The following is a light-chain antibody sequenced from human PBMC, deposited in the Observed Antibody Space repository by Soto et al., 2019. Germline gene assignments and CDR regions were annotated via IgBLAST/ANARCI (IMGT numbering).Light chain of an antibody. CDR3: QEYKRAT. CDR2: EAS. V-gene: IGKV1-5*01. CDR1: QSISDW. J-gene: IGKJ2*01. Sequence: DIQMTQSPSTLSASVGDRVTITCRASQSISDWLAWYQQIPGRAPKLLIYEASTLQSGVPSRFSGSGSGTEFILTISSLQPDDSATYYCQEYKRATFGQGTKLQIK.